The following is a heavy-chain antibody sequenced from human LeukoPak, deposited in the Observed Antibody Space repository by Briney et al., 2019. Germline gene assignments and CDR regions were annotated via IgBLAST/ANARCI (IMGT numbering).Heavy chain of an antibody. CDR1: GYTFTGYY. J-gene: IGHJ4*02. D-gene: IGHD5-18*01. CDR3: ARGRILGTAMVGY. CDR2: INPNSGGT. Sequence: GASVKVSCKASGYTFTGYYMHWVRQAPGQGLEWMGWINPNSGGTNYAQKFQGRVTMTRDTSISTAYMELSRLRSDDTAIYYCARGRILGTAMVGYWGQGTLVTVSS. V-gene: IGHV1-2*02.